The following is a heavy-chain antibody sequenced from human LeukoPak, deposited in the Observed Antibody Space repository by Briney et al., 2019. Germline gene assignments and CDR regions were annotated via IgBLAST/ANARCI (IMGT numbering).Heavy chain of an antibody. Sequence: SETLSLTCTVSGGSISSYYWSWIRQPPGKGLEWIGYIYYSGSTNYNPSLKSRVTISVDTSKNQFSLKLSSVTAADTAVYYCARRGGYSNHRYYYYMDVWGKGTTVTVSS. D-gene: IGHD4-11*01. CDR2: IYYSGST. CDR1: GGSISSYY. V-gene: IGHV4-59*01. J-gene: IGHJ6*03. CDR3: ARRGGYSNHRYYYYMDV.